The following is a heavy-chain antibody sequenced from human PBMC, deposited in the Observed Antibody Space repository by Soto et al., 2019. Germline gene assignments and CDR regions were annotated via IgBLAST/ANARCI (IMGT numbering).Heavy chain of an antibody. D-gene: IGHD5-12*01. Sequence: EVQLVESGGGLVQPGGSLRLSCAASGFTFSSYDMHWVRQATGKGLEWGSAIGTAGDTYYPGSVKGRFTISRENAKNSLYLQMNSLRAGDTAVYYCARGGGRVATPWFDPWGQGTLVTVSS. CDR2: IGTAGDT. CDR3: ARGGGRVATPWFDP. CDR1: GFTFSSYD. J-gene: IGHJ5*02. V-gene: IGHV3-13*04.